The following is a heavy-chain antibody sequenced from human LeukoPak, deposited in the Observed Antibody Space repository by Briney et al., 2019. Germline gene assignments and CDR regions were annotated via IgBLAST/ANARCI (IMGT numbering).Heavy chain of an antibody. V-gene: IGHV3-21*01. CDR1: GFTFSSYS. D-gene: IGHD7-27*01. Sequence: GGSLRLSCVASGFTFSSYSMNWVRQAPGKGLEWVSYISGSSTYIYYVDSLKGRFTISRDNAKNSLYLQMNSLRVEDTAVYYCASTTGDRDYWGQGTLVNASS. CDR2: ISGSSTYI. J-gene: IGHJ4*02. CDR3: ASTTGDRDY.